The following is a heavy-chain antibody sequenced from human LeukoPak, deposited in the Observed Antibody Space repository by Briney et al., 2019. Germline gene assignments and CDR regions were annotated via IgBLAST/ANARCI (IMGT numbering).Heavy chain of an antibody. J-gene: IGHJ4*02. V-gene: IGHV3-66*01. Sequence: GGSLRLSCAASGFTVSNNYMSWVRQAPGKGLEWVSVIYTGVSTYYADSVKGRFTISRDSSKNTMYLQMNSLRADDTAMYYCTRDPPAVTTNTYGWGQGTLVTVSS. CDR1: GFTVSNNY. CDR2: IYTGVST. CDR3: TRDPPAVTTNTYG. D-gene: IGHD6-19*01.